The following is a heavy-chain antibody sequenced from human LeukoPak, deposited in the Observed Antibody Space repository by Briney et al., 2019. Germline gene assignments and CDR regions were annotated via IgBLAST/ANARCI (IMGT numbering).Heavy chain of an antibody. CDR2: IHAGGTT. CDR1: GASISSYY. V-gene: IGHV4-4*09. J-gene: IGHJ4*02. Sequence: PSETLSLTCTVSGASISSYYWSWLRQSPAKGLEWVAYIHAGGTTNYNPSLKSRVTISIDTSKSQFSLKLTSVTAADTAVYYCARLTAAAAAITYHYFDHWGQGTLVTVSS. CDR3: ARLTAAAAAITYHYFDH. D-gene: IGHD2-2*02.